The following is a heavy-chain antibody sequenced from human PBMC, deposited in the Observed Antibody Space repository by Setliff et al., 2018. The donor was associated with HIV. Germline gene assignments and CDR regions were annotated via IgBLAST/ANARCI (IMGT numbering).Heavy chain of an antibody. CDR2: IIPIFGTA. CDR1: GHTFTNYD. CDR3: ARSPGYSSGWTPGYYYYMDV. V-gene: IGHV1-69*13. D-gene: IGHD6-19*01. J-gene: IGHJ6*03. Sequence: SVKVSCKPPGHTFTNYDIHWMRQAPGQGLEWMGGIIPIFGTANYAQKFQGRVTITADESTSTAYMELSSLRSEDTAVYYCARSPGYSSGWTPGYYYYMDVWGKGTTVTSP.